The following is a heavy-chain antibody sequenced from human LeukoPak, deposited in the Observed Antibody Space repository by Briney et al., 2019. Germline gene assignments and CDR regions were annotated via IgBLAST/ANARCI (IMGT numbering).Heavy chain of an antibody. V-gene: IGHV4-39*07. J-gene: IGHJ5*02. CDR3: ARDGPPRRKLLWFGESLRDNWFDP. D-gene: IGHD3-10*01. Sequence: PSETLSLTCTVSGGSISSSSYYWGWIRQPPGKGLEWIGSIYYSGSTYYNPSLKSRVTISVDTSKNQFSLKLSSVTAADTAVYYCARDGPPRRKLLWFGESLRDNWFDPWGQGTLVTVSS. CDR1: GGSISSSSYY. CDR2: IYYSGST.